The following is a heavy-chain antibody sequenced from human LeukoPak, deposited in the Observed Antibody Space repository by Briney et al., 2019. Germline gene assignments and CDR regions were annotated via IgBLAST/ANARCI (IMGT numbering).Heavy chain of an antibody. CDR3: AKDGGGYYPYYYYYMDV. D-gene: IGHD3-22*01. CDR2: ISSSSSYI. Sequence: KPGGSLRLSCAASGFTFSSYSMNWVRQAPGKGLEWVSSISSSSSYIYYADSVKGRFTISRDNSKNTLYLQMNSLRAEDTAVYYCAKDGGGYYPYYYYYMDVWGKGTTVTISS. CDR1: GFTFSSYS. J-gene: IGHJ6*03. V-gene: IGHV3-21*01.